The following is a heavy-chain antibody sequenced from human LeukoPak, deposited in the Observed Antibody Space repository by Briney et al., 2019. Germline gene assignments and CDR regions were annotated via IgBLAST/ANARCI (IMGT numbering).Heavy chain of an antibody. CDR3: AKGLVRGVDDAFDI. CDR2: ISWNSGSI. D-gene: IGHD3-10*01. J-gene: IGHJ3*02. CDR1: GFTFNSYA. Sequence: GGSLRLSCAASGFTFNSYAMSWVRQAPGKGLEWVSGISWNSGSIGYADSVKGRFTISRDNAKNSLYLQMNSLRAEDTALYYCAKGLVRGVDDAFDIWGQGTMVTVSS. V-gene: IGHV3-9*01.